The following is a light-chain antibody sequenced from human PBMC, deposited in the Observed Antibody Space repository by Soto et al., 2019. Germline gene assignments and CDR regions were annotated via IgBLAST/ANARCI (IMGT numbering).Light chain of an antibody. V-gene: IGKV3-15*01. CDR2: GRS. CDR1: QSVSRN. CDR3: QQYNNWPRT. J-gene: IGKJ1*01. Sequence: EIVMTQSPGTLSVSPGERATLSCRASQSVSRNLAWYQQKPGQAPRLLIYGRSTRATGIPARFSGSGSGTEFTLTISSLQSEDFAVYYCQQYNNWPRTFGQGTKVEIK.